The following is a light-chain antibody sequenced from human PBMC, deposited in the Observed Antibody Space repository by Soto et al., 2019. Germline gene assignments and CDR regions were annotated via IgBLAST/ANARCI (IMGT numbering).Light chain of an antibody. V-gene: IGLV2-14*01. J-gene: IGLJ1*01. CDR3: SSYTSSSKV. CDR1: SSDVGGYNY. Sequence: QSALTQPASVSGSPGQSITISCTGTSSDVGGYNYVSWYQQHPGKAPKLMIYDVSNRPSGVSNRFSGSKSGNTASLTISGLQAEDEADYYCSSYTSSSKVFGTGTKVNVL. CDR2: DVS.